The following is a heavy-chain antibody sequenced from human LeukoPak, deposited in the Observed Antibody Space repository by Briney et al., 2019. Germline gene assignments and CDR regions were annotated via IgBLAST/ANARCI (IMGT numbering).Heavy chain of an antibody. D-gene: IGHD3-10*01. J-gene: IGHJ4*02. CDR3: AKRGIHYYGSGSYYTTFDY. CDR1: GFTFSSYA. Sequence: GGSLRLSCAASGFTFSSYAMSWVRQAPGKGLEWVSAISGSGGSTYYADSVKGRFTISRDNSKNTLYLQMNSLRAEDTAVYYCAKRGIHYYGSGSYYTTFDYWGQGTLVTVSS. CDR2: ISGSGGST. V-gene: IGHV3-23*01.